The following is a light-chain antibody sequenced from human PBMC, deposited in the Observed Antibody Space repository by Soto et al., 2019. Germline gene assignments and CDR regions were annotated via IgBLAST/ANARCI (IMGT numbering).Light chain of an antibody. CDR2: DVS. V-gene: IGLV2-11*01. Sequence: QSVLTQPRSVSGSPGQSVTISCTGTSSDVGAYNYVSWYQQHPGKAPKFLIYDVSKRPSGVPDRFSGSKSDNTASLTISGLQAEDEADCYCCSYAGTYSYVFGTGTKVTVL. J-gene: IGLJ1*01. CDR3: CSYAGTYSYV. CDR1: SSDVGAYNY.